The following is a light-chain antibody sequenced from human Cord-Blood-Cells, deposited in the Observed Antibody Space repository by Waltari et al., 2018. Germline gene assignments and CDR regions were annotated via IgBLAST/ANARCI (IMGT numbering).Light chain of an antibody. J-gene: IGKJ1*01. V-gene: IGKV1-5*03. CDR2: KAS. Sequence: DIQMTQTPSTLSASVGDRVTTTCRASQSISSWLAWYQQETGEVPKLLIYKASSLESGGPSRFSGSGSGTECTRTISSLQPDDFATNYCQQYQSDSTFGQGTKVEIK. CDR1: QSISSW. CDR3: QQYQSDST.